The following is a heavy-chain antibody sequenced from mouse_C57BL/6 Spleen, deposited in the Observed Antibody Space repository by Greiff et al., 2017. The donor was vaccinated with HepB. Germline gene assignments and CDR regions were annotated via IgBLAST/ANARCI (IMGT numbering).Heavy chain of an antibody. CDR1: GFTFSDYY. J-gene: IGHJ1*03. CDR2: ISNGGGST. D-gene: IGHD1-1*01. CDR3: ARDPDYYGSSHWYFDV. V-gene: IGHV5-12*01. Sequence: EVQGVESGGGLVQPGGSLKLSCAASGFTFSDYYMYWVRQTPEKRLEWVAYISNGGGSTYYPDTVKGRFTISRDNAKNTLYLQMSRLKSEDTAMYYCARDPDYYGSSHWYFDVWGTGTTVTVSS.